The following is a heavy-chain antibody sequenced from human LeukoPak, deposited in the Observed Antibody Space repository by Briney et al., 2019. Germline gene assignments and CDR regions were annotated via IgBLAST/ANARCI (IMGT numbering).Heavy chain of an antibody. Sequence: GGSLRLSCAGSGFTFSNYAMTWVRQAPGKGLEWVSGIKWNAGSTDYADSVKGRFTISRDNAKSSLYLQMDSLRAEDTALYYCARGRGGWPNYYFDYWGQGNLVTVSS. J-gene: IGHJ4*02. V-gene: IGHV3-20*04. CDR2: IKWNAGST. D-gene: IGHD1-26*01. CDR3: ARGRGGWPNYYFDY. CDR1: GFTFSNYA.